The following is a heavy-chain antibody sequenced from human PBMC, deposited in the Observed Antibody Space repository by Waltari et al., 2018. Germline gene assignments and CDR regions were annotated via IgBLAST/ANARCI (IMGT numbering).Heavy chain of an antibody. CDR2: TKGGGNT. J-gene: IGHJ6*02. V-gene: IGHV3-53*01. CDR3: ASDPGFANGMDG. CDR1: GGSISSYY. Sequence: VQLQESGPGLVKPSETLSLTCTVSGGSISSYYWSWIRQPAGKGLEWVSVTKGGGNTFYSDSVKGRFTISTDDSSNTLSLQMNSLRVEDTAVYYCASDPGFANGMDGWGQGTTVTVSS.